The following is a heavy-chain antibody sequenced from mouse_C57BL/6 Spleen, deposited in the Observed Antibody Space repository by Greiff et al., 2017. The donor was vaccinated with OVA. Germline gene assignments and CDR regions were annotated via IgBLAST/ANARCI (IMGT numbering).Heavy chain of an antibody. V-gene: IGHV5-17*01. Sequence: EVKLVESGGGLVKPGGSLKLSCAASGFTFSDYGMHWVRQAPEEGLEWVAYISSGSSTIYYADTVKGRFTISRDNAKNTLFLQMTSLRSEDTAMYYCARLSIDGWYFDVWGTGTTVTVSS. D-gene: IGHD1-1*01. CDR1: GFTFSDYG. CDR3: ARLSIDGWYFDV. J-gene: IGHJ1*03. CDR2: ISSGSSTI.